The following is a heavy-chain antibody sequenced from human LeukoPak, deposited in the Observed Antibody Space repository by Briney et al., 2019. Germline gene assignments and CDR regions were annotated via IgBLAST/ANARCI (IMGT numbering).Heavy chain of an antibody. CDR2: INPKSGGT. V-gene: IGHV1-2*02. D-gene: IGHD4-17*01. CDR3: ARVDYDDYLGNFDY. Sequence: ASVTVSYKASGYTFPDYYIHWVRQAPGQGLEWMGWINPKSGGTKYAQKFQDRVTMTRDTSISTAYMELSRLRSDDTAVYYCARVDYDDYLGNFDYWGQGTLVTVSS. CDR1: GYTFPDYY. J-gene: IGHJ4*02.